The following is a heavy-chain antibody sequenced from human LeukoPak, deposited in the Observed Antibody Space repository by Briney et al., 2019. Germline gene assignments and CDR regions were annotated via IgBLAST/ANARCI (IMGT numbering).Heavy chain of an antibody. CDR2: ISGSGGIT. CDR3: AKLGGHPLHNYYVGV. J-gene: IGHJ6*03. Sequence: GGSLRLSCAASGFTFSSYAMSWVRQAPGKGLEWVSSISGSGGITYYADSVKGRFTISRDNSKNTLYLQMNSLRAEDTAVYYCAKLGGHPLHNYYVGVWGKGTTVAVSS. D-gene: IGHD3-16*01. V-gene: IGHV3-23*01. CDR1: GFTFSSYA.